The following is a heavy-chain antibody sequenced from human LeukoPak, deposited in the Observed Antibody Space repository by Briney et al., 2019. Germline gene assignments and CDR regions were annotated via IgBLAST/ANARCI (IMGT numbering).Heavy chain of an antibody. V-gene: IGHV3-7*01. CDR2: IKQDGSEK. Sequence: PGGSLRLSCAASGFTFSSYWMSWVRQAPGKGLEWVANIKQDGSEKYYVDSVKGRLTISRDNAKNSLYLQMNSLRAEDTAVYYCARTIVVVTNDHFXXWGQXXLVT. D-gene: IGHD3-22*01. CDR1: GFTFSSYW. J-gene: IGHJ4*02. CDR3: ARTIVVVTNDHFXX.